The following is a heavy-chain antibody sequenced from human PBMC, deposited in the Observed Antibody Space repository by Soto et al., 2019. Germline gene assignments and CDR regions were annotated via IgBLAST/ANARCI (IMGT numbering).Heavy chain of an antibody. CDR3: AKAGELELPFFYYYCMDF. CDR1: GFTFDDYA. J-gene: IGHJ6*02. D-gene: IGHD1-7*01. V-gene: IGHV3-9*01. CDR2: ISWNSGSI. Sequence: PGGSLRLSCAASGFTFDDYAMHWVRQAPGKGLEWVSGISWNSGSIGYADSVKGRFTISRDNAKNSLFLQLNSLRAEDTALYYCAKAGELELPFFYYYCMDFWGQGTPVTVSS.